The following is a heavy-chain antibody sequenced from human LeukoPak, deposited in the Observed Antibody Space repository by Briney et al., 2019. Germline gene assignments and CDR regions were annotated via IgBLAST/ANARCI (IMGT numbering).Heavy chain of an antibody. CDR3: ATAGSGRLGWYYFDY. V-gene: IGHV1-24*01. J-gene: IGHJ4*02. CDR1: GYTFTGCY. CDR2: FGPEDGET. D-gene: IGHD6-19*01. Sequence: GASVTVSCKASGYTFTGCYMHWVRQAPGKGLEWMGVFGPEDGETIYAQKFHGRVTMTDDTSTDTAYMELSSLRSEATAVYYCATAGSGRLGWYYFDYWGQGTLVTVSS.